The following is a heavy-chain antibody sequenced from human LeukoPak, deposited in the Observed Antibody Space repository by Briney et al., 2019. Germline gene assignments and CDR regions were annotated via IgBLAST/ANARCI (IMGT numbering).Heavy chain of an antibody. CDR1: GFTVSTNY. Sequence: GGSLRLSCAASGFTVSTNYMSWVRQAPGKGLEWVSVIYSGGSTHYADSVKGRFTISRDNSKNTLYLQMNNLRPEDTAVYYCARVLSVAGGNYFDYWGQGTLVTVSS. V-gene: IGHV3-53*01. D-gene: IGHD6-19*01. CDR2: IYSGGST. J-gene: IGHJ4*02. CDR3: ARVLSVAGGNYFDY.